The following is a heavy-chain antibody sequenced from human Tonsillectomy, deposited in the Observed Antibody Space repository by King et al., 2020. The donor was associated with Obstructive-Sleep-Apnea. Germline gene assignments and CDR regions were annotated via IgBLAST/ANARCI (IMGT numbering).Heavy chain of an antibody. Sequence: GKGMEWVSGISWNSGSIGYADSVKGRFTISRDNAKNSLYLQMNSLRAEDTVLYYFAKDVNDSSGYFDYWCQVVLVTV. D-gene: IGHD3-22*01. J-gene: IGHJ4*02. V-gene: IGHV3-9*01. CDR3: AKDVNDSSGYFDY. CDR2: ISWNSGSI.